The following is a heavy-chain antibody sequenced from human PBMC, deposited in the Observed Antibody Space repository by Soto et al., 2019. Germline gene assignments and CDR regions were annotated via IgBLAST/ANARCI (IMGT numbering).Heavy chain of an antibody. D-gene: IGHD6-19*01. V-gene: IGHV4-4*02. CDR2: IYHTGNR. CDR1: GGSISDNW. CDR3: ARHIAVSGTRGFDY. J-gene: IGHJ4*02. Sequence: QVQLQESGPGLMQPSGTLSLTCAVSGGSISDNWWSWVRQPPRKGLEWIGEIYHTGNRHYNPSLEGRVTISVDKSKNHFSLNLNSVTAADTAVYYCARHIAVSGTRGFDYWGQGILVTVSS.